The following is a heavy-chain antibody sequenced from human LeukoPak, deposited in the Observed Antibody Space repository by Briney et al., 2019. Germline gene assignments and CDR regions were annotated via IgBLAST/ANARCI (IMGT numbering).Heavy chain of an antibody. V-gene: IGHV4-39*01. CDR3: ARSAPHYFDAFDI. Sequence: SETLSLTCTVSGGSTSSSSYYWGWIRQPPGKGLEWIGNIYYSGSTYYNPSLKSRVTISVDTSKNQFSLKLSSVTAADTAVYYCARSAPHYFDAFDIWGQGTMVTVSS. CDR2: IYYSGST. D-gene: IGHD3-10*01. CDR1: GGSTSSSSYY. J-gene: IGHJ3*02.